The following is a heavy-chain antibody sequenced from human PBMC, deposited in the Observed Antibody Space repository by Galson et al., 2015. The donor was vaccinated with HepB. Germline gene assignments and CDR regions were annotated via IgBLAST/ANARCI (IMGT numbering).Heavy chain of an antibody. Sequence: SLRLSCAASGFTFSSYAMHWVRQAPGKGLEWVAVISYDGSNKYYADSVKGRFTISRDNSKNTLYLQMNSLRAEDTAVYYCARDLGYSYGYGSLFWGQGTLVTVSS. J-gene: IGHJ4*02. V-gene: IGHV3-30-3*01. D-gene: IGHD5-18*01. CDR3: ARDLGYSYGYGSLF. CDR2: ISYDGSNK. CDR1: GFTFSSYA.